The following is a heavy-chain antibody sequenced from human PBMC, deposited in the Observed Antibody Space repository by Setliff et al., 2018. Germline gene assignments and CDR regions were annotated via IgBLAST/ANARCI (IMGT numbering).Heavy chain of an antibody. J-gene: IGHJ3*02. CDR2: ISGSGYNT. V-gene: IGHV3-23*01. Sequence: GESLRLSCAASGFTFTNYAMSWVRQAPGKGLEWVSTISGSGYNTNYADSVEGRCTISRDNSRTTLHLQMNSLGADDTAIYYCARSLIAELGTGAFDIWGPGTMVTVSS. CDR3: ARSLIAELGTGAFDI. CDR1: GFTFTNYA. D-gene: IGHD3-16*01.